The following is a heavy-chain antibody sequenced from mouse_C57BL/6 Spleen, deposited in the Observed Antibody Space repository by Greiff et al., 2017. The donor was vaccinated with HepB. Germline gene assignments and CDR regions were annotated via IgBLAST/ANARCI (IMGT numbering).Heavy chain of an antibody. Sequence: VQLQESGAELVRPGASVKLSCKASGYTFTDYYINWVKQRPGQGLEWIARIYPGSGNTYYNEKFKGKATLTAEKSSSTAYMQRSSLTSEDSAVYFCARNEEIYYYGSSSWFAYWGQGTLVTVSA. CDR1: GYTFTDYY. D-gene: IGHD1-1*01. CDR3: ARNEEIYYYGSSSWFAY. V-gene: IGHV1-76*01. J-gene: IGHJ3*01. CDR2: IYPGSGNT.